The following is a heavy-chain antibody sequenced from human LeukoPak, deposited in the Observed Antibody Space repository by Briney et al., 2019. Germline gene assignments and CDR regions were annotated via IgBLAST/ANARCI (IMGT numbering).Heavy chain of an antibody. CDR1: GFTFSDYY. J-gene: IGHJ4*02. Sequence: PGGSLRLSCAASGFTFSDYYMSWIRKAPGKGLEWVSYISSSGNTIYYADSVKGRFTISRDNAKNSLFLQMNSLRAEDTAVYYCARDISGGIPNFDCWGQGTLVTVSS. CDR3: ARDISGGIPNFDC. D-gene: IGHD2-15*01. V-gene: IGHV3-11*01. CDR2: ISSSGNTI.